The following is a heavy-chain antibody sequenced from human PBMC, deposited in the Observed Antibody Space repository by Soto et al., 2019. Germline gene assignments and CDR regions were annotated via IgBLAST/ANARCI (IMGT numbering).Heavy chain of an antibody. CDR3: ARVHRGWFDP. V-gene: IGHV4-4*02. Sequence: QVQLQESGPGLVKPSGTLSLTCAVSGGSITSANWWTWVRQPPGGGLEWIGETSHSGITNYKASLKSRVTMSVDKTKNDVSLKLTSVTAADTAVYYCARVHRGWFDPWGQGTPVTVSS. CDR2: TSHSGIT. CDR1: GGSITSANW. D-gene: IGHD3-16*02. J-gene: IGHJ5*02.